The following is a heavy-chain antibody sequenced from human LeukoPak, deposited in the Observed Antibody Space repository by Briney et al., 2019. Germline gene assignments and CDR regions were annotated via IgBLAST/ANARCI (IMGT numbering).Heavy chain of an antibody. Sequence: SETLSLTCTVSGGSISSSSYYWGWIRQPPGKGLEWIGSIYYSGSTYYNPSLKSRVTISVDTSKNQFSLKLSSVTAADMAVYYCARDHLYSSGWYLGYDAFDIWGQGTMVTVSS. V-gene: IGHV4-39*07. CDR1: GGSISSSSYY. CDR3: ARDHLYSSGWYLGYDAFDI. CDR2: IYYSGST. D-gene: IGHD6-19*01. J-gene: IGHJ3*02.